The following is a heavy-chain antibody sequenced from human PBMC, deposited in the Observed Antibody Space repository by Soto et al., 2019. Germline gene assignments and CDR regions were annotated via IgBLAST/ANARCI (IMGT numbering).Heavy chain of an antibody. V-gene: IGHV4-59*01. CDR2: MYNTGST. CDR3: ARDLWGYCGTDCYPLDV. J-gene: IGHJ6*02. D-gene: IGHD2-21*02. CDR1: GGSICGYY. Sequence: SETLSLTCTLSGGSICGYYWSWIRQPPGKGLEWIGYMYNTGSTVYNPSFKSRVTISVDTSKNQFSLKLNSVTAADTAVYYCARDLWGYCGTDCYPLDVWGQGTTVT.